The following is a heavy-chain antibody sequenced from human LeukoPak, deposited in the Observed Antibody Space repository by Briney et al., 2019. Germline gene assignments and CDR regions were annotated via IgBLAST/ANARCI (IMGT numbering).Heavy chain of an antibody. CDR2: INPNSGGT. CDR1: GYTFTGYY. V-gene: IGHV1-2*02. J-gene: IGHJ4*02. Sequence: ASVKVSCKASGYTFTGYYMHWVRQAPGQGLEWMGWINPNSGGTNYAQKFQGRVTMTRDTSISTAYMELCRLRSDDTAVYYCARGSKPRIAAAAPYWGQGTLVTVSS. CDR3: ARGSKPRIAAAAPY. D-gene: IGHD6-13*01.